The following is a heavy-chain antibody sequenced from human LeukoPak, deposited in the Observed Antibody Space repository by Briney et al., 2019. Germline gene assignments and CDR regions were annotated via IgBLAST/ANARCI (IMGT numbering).Heavy chain of an antibody. J-gene: IGHJ4*02. CDR1: GGSITSYY. CDR3: ARSKGSGNYFDY. D-gene: IGHD3-10*01. V-gene: IGHV4-59*01. Sequence: SETLSLTCTVSGGSITSYYWNWIRQPPGKGLEWVGYISDSGNTNYNPSLKSRVTISIDTSKNQFSLTLTSVTAADTAIYYCARSKGSGNYFDYWGQGTLVTVSS. CDR2: ISDSGNT.